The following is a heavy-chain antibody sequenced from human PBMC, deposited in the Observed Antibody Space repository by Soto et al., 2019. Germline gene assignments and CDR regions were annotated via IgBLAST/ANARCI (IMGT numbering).Heavy chain of an antibody. CDR1: GGSISSGGYY. Sequence: QVQLQESGPGLVKPSQTLSLKCTVSGGSISSGGYYWRWIRQHPGKGLEWLGYIYYSGSNYYNQSLKSRVTISVDTSKNQFSLKLSSVTAADTAGYYGAADYGGNDWYFDLWGRGTLVTVSS. CDR3: AADYGGNDWYFDL. J-gene: IGHJ2*01. V-gene: IGHV4-31*03. CDR2: IYYSGSN. D-gene: IGHD4-17*01.